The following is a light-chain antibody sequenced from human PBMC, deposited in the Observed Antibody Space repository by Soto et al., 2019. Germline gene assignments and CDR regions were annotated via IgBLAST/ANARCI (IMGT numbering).Light chain of an antibody. CDR3: QSYDSRLSGVV. J-gene: IGLJ2*01. Sequence: QSVLTQPPSVSGAPGQRVTISCTGSSSNIGAGYDVHWYQQLPGTAPKLLIYGNSNRPSGVPDRFSGSKSGNSASLASTGLQAEDEADYYCQSYDSRLSGVVFGGGTKLTVL. CDR1: SSNIGAGYD. CDR2: GNS. V-gene: IGLV1-40*01.